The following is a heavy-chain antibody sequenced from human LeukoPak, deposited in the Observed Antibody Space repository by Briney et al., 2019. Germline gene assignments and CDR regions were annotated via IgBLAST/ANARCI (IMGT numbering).Heavy chain of an antibody. CDR2: ILYDGSVK. CDR3: AKPPGGVARCFDS. J-gene: IGHJ4*02. V-gene: IGHV3-30*02. D-gene: IGHD6-6*01. CDR1: GFIFSIYG. Sequence: GGSLRLSCAASGFIFSIYGMHWVRQAPGKGLEGVAYILYDGSVKYYADSVKRRFTISRDNSKSTLYLQMNSLRAEDTAVYYCAKPPGGVARCFDSWGQGTLVTVSS.